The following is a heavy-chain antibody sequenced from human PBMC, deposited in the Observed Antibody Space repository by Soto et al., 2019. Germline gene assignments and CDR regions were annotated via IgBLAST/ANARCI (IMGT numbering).Heavy chain of an antibody. CDR3: AVCSSTSCYYYYYGMDV. CDR2: IYYSGST. CDR1: GGSISSGDYY. Sequence: SETLSLTCTVSGGSISSGDYYWSWIRQPPGKGLEWIGYIYYSGSTYYNPSLKSRVTISVDTSKNQFSLKLSSVTAADTAVYYCAVCSSTSCYYYYYGMDVWGQGTTVTVSS. V-gene: IGHV4-30-4*01. D-gene: IGHD2-2*01. J-gene: IGHJ6*02.